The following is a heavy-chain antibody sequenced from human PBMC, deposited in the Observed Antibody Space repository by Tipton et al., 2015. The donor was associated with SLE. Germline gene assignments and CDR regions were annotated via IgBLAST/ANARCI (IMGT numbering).Heavy chain of an antibody. CDR3: ARSAGYSSSWARFDY. Sequence: TLSLTFTVSGCSLSIYFWCLIRQPPGKGLGWVGSIYFTGSTNSNPSLMSRVTMSVDTSKNQFSLRLSSVTAADTAVYYCARSAGYSSSWARFDYWGQGTLATGSS. J-gene: IGHJ4*02. CDR1: GCSLSIYF. V-gene: IGHV4-59*01. CDR2: IYFTGST. D-gene: IGHD6-13*01.